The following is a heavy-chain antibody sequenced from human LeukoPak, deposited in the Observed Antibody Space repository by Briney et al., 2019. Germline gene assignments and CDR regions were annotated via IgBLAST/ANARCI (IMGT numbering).Heavy chain of an antibody. CDR2: IYHSGST. Sequence: PSETLSLTCGVSGYSISSGYYWGWIRRPPGKGLEWIGNIYHSGSTYYNPSLKSRVTISVDTSKNQFSLKLSSVTAADTAVYYCARVRIAAADYFDYWGQGTLVTVSS. V-gene: IGHV4-38-2*01. CDR3: ARVRIAAADYFDY. D-gene: IGHD6-13*01. J-gene: IGHJ4*02. CDR1: GYSISSGYY.